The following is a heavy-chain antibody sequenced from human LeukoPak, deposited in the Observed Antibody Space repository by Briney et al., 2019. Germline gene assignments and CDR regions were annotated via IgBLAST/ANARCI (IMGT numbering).Heavy chain of an antibody. CDR3: ARQSGTYWGLDY. Sequence: GASVTVSCKASGYTFTDYYIHWVRQAPGHGLEWLGWMNVKTGATSSAQRFPGRFTMTRDTSIGTASMEFSSLTSDDTAVYYCARQSGTYWGLDYWGQGTLVTVSS. V-gene: IGHV1-2*02. CDR1: GYTFTDYY. CDR2: MNVKTGAT. J-gene: IGHJ4*02. D-gene: IGHD1-26*01.